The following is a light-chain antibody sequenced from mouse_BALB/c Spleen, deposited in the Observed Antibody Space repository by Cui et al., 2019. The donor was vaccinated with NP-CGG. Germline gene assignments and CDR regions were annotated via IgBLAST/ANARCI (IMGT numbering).Light chain of an antibody. V-gene: IGLV1*01. CDR1: TGAVTTYNY. Sequence: QAVVTQESALTTSPGETVTLTCCISTGAVTTYNYASWVQEKPDLLFSVLIGSTNSRTPGVATSFSGPLIGSKAAITIRGAQTDDEAIYFCLLWCSNHWVFGGGTKLTVL. J-gene: IGLJ1*01. CDR3: LLWCSNHWV. CDR2: STN.